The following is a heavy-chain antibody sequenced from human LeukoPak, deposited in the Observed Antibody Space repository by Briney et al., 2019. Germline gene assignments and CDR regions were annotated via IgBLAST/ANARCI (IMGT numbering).Heavy chain of an antibody. J-gene: IGHJ6*03. CDR1: GYTFTSYD. Sequence: ASVEVSCKASGYTFTSYDINWVRQATGQGLEWMGWMNPNSGNTGYAQKFQGRVTMTRNTSISTAYMELSRLRSDDTAVYYCARASYAYYYYYYMDVWGKGTTVTVSS. D-gene: IGHD2-2*01. V-gene: IGHV1-8*01. CDR3: ARASYAYYYYYYMDV. CDR2: MNPNSGNT.